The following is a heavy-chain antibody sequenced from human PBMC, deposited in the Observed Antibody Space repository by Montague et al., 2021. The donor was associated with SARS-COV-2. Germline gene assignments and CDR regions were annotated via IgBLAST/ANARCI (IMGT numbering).Heavy chain of an antibody. Sequence: SETLSLTCTVSGGSISSYYWSWIRQPPGKGLEWIGCIYYSGSTKYNPSLKSRVIMSVDTSKNQFSLRLSSVTTADTAGYPCASSGFSSGWEDAHWYFDVGGRGTLVTVPS. D-gene: IGHD6-19*01. CDR3: ASSGFSSGWEDAHWYFDV. V-gene: IGHV4-59*01. CDR2: IYYSGST. J-gene: IGHJ2*01. CDR1: GGSISSYY.